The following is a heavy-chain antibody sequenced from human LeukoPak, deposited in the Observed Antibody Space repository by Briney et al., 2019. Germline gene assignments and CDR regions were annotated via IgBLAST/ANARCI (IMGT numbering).Heavy chain of an antibody. CDR3: AGYYDGSGNNDAFDI. J-gene: IGHJ3*02. D-gene: IGHD3-22*01. CDR1: GITFSSSW. CDR2: INPGGSDK. Sequence: GASLRLSCAASGITFSSSWMSWVRQAPGKGLEWVATINPGGSDKYYVDSVKGRFTLSRDNAKNSLYLEMNNLRVEDTAVYYCAGYYDGSGNNDAFDIWGQGTTVLVSS. V-gene: IGHV3-7*05.